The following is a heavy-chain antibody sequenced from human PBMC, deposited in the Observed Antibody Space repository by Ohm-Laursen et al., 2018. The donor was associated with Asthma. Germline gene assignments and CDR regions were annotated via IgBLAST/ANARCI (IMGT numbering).Heavy chain of an antibody. CDR3: ARLDWAQSMFDS. J-gene: IGHJ4*02. D-gene: IGHD3-9*01. Sequence: SLRLSCAASGFTFSDYFMHWVRQGPGEGLVWISHIFPHGRHTNYADSVKGRFTISRDDAQNTLYLQMSSLRPDDTAVYFCARLDWAQSMFDSWGQGTLVTVSS. CDR1: GFTFSDYF. CDR2: IFPHGRHT. V-gene: IGHV3-74*01.